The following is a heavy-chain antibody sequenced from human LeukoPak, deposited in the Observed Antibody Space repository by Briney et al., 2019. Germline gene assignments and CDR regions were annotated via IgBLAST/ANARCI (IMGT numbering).Heavy chain of an antibody. D-gene: IGHD6-13*01. CDR1: GGSISGYY. Sequence: SETLSLTCTVSGGSISGYYWSWIRQPPGKGLEWIGEINHSGSTNYNPSLKSRVTISVDTSKNQFSLKLSSVTAADTAVYYCARGHGSSWYRYWGQGTLVTVSS. CDR2: INHSGST. V-gene: IGHV4-34*01. CDR3: ARGHGSSWYRY. J-gene: IGHJ4*02.